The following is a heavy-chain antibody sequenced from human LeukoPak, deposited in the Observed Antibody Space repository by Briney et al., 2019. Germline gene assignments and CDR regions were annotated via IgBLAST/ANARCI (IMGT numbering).Heavy chain of an antibody. J-gene: IGHJ4*02. Sequence: GASVKVSCKASGYTFTDQWIHWVRQAPGQGLEWLGWINPNSGGTNYAQKFEGRIAMTTDTSINTGYMEMTRLTSDDTAVYYCARAHSNLRLYHFDYWGQGTLVTVSS. CDR2: INPNSGGT. CDR1: GYTFTDQW. CDR3: ARAHSNLRLYHFDY. D-gene: IGHD1-1*01. V-gene: IGHV1-2*02.